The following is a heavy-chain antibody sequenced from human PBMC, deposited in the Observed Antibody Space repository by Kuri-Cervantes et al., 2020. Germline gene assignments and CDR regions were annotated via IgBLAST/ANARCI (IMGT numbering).Heavy chain of an antibody. CDR3: AKDRVLAESGSIYYYGMDV. J-gene: IGHJ6*02. CDR1: GFTFDDYA. V-gene: IGHV3-9*01. Sequence: GGSLRLSCAASGFTFDDYAMHWVRQAPGKGLEWVSGISWNSGSIGYADSVKGRFTISRDNSKNTLYLQMNSLRAEHTAVYYCAKDRVLAESGSIYYYGMDVWGQGTTVTVSS. D-gene: IGHD3-3*01. CDR2: ISWNSGSI.